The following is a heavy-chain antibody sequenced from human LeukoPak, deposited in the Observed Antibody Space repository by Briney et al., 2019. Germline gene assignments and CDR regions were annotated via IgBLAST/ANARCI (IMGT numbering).Heavy chain of an antibody. CDR3: ARGPGYCSGGSCYEYYFDY. Sequence: ASVKVSCKASGYTFTSYDINWVRQATGQGLEWMGWMNPNSGNTGYAQKFQGRVTMTRNTSISTAYMELSSLRSEDTAGYYCARGPGYCSGGSCYEYYFDYWGQGTLVTVSS. CDR2: MNPNSGNT. V-gene: IGHV1-8*01. D-gene: IGHD2-15*01. J-gene: IGHJ4*02. CDR1: GYTFTSYD.